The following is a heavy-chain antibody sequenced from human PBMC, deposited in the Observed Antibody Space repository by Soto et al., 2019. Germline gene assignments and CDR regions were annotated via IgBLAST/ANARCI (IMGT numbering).Heavy chain of an antibody. Sequence: ASVKASCKASGGTFSSYAISWVRQAPGQGLEWMGGIIPIFGTANYAHKFQGRVTITADESTSTAYMELSSLRSEDTAVYYCARDGDCSGGSCYSDYYGMDVWGQGTTVTVS. CDR3: ARDGDCSGGSCYSDYYGMDV. J-gene: IGHJ6*02. CDR1: GGTFSSYA. V-gene: IGHV1-69*13. CDR2: IIPIFGTA. D-gene: IGHD2-15*01.